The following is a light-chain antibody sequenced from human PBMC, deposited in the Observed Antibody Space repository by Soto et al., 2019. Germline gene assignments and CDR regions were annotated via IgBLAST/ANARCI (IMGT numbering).Light chain of an antibody. J-gene: IGKJ4*01. V-gene: IGKV1-9*01. CDR3: QQYHNWVT. CDR1: QGITTY. Sequence: IQLTLSPSSLPASVGDRVTITCRASQGITTYLAWYQQKPGKAPKLLIYAASALQSGVPSRFSGSGSGTDFTLTISSLQPEDFATYYCQQYHNWVTFGGGTKVEIK. CDR2: AAS.